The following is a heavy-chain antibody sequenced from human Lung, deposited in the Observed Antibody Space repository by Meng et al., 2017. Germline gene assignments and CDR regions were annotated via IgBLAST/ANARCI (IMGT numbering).Heavy chain of an antibody. CDR2: INPSDGYT. CDR1: GYTFTRHW. V-gene: IGHV1-46*01. Sequence: QVQLVQSGAEVKNPGASVKVSCKASGYTFTRHWMHWVRQAPGQGLEWMGIINPSDGYTMYELKFQDRITITGDTSTGTVYMELSGLRSEDTAVYYCTRDHSTADVTVWWFDPWGQGTLVTVSS. D-gene: IGHD4-17*01. CDR3: TRDHSTADVTVWWFDP. J-gene: IGHJ5*02.